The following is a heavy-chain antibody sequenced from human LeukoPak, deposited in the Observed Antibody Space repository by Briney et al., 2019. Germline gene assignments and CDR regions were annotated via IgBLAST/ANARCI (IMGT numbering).Heavy chain of an antibody. V-gene: IGHV4-4*07. CDR1: GGSISSYY. CDR2: IYTSGST. Sequence: SETLSPTCTVSGGSISSYYWSWIRQPAGKGLEWIGRIYTSGSTNYNPSLKSRVTMPVDTSKNQFSLKLSSVTAADTAVYYCARDPTSIAAAGLGYFDYWGQGTLVTVSS. J-gene: IGHJ4*02. D-gene: IGHD6-13*01. CDR3: ARDPTSIAAAGLGYFDY.